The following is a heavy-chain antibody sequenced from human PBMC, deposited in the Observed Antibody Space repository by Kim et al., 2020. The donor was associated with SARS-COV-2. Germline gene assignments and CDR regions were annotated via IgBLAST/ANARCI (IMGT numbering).Heavy chain of an antibody. D-gene: IGHD5-18*01. V-gene: IGHV3-21*01. CDR1: GFTFSSYS. Sequence: GGSLRLSCAASGFTFSSYSMNWVRQAPGKGLEWVSSISSSSSYIYYADSVKGRFTISRDNAKNSLYLQMNSLRAEDTAVYYCAREGYSYGSYYWYWGQGTLVTVSS. CDR2: ISSSSSYI. J-gene: IGHJ4*02. CDR3: AREGYSYGSYYWY.